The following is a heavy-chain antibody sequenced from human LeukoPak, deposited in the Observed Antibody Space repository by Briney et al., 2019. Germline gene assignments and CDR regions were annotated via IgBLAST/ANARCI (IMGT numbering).Heavy chain of an antibody. CDR3: ARRGLYGSGSYYVVWFDP. CDR2: INPNRSGT. V-gene: IGHV1-2*02. Sequence: GASVTVSCKASRYTFTGYYMHWVRQAPGQGLEWMGWINPNRSGTNYAQKFQGRVTMTRDTSISTAYMELSRLRSDDTAVYYCARRGLYGSGSYYVVWFDPWGQGTLVTVSS. D-gene: IGHD3-10*01. J-gene: IGHJ5*02. CDR1: RYTFTGYY.